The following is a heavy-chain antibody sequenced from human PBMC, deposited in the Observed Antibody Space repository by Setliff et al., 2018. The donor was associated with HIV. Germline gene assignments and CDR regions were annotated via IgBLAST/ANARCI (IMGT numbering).Heavy chain of an antibody. CDR3: TRVTIRGYYYYYGMDV. J-gene: IGHJ6*02. Sequence: GGSLRLSCTASGFTFGDYAMSWVRQAPGKGLEWVGFIRSKAYGGTTEYAASVKGRFTISRDDSKSIAYLQMNSLKTEDTAVYYCTRVTIRGYYYYYGMDVWGQGTTVTVSS. CDR2: IRSKAYGGTT. CDR1: GFTFGDYA. V-gene: IGHV3-49*04. D-gene: IGHD3-10*01.